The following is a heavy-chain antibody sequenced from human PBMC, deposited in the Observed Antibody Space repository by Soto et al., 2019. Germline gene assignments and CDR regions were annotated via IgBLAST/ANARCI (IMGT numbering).Heavy chain of an antibody. J-gene: IGHJ5*02. CDR2: IPSRGRP. CDR1: GASVAGGSFY. Sequence: QVQLRESGPGLVKPSQTLSLTCSVSGASVAGGSFYWIWSRHPPGKGLEWIGYIPSRGRPFYNPSLTSRGTISADTSKNQLSLQLTSVTAADTAVYYCARDTYSGYDFGLWGQGTLVTVSS. CDR3: ARDTYSGYDFGL. V-gene: IGHV4-30-4*01. D-gene: IGHD5-12*01.